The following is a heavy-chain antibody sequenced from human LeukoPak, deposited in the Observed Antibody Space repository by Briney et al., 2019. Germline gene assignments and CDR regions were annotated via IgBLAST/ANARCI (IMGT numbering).Heavy chain of an antibody. V-gene: IGHV4-4*02. CDR2: IFHSGTT. CDR1: GGSISSSNW. CDR3: ARLTPTTLSLYYYYMDV. Sequence: SGTLSLTCAVSGGSISSSNWWSSVRQPPGKGLEWIGRIFHSGTTDYKTSLKGRVTISVDKSKNQFSLTLTSVTAADTAVYYCARLTPTTLSLYYYYMDVWGKGTTVTISS. J-gene: IGHJ6*03. D-gene: IGHD2/OR15-2a*01.